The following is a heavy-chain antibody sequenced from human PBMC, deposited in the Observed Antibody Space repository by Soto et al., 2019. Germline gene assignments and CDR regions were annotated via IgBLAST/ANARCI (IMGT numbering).Heavy chain of an antibody. Sequence: SVKVSCKASGGTFSSYAISWARQAPGQGLEWMGGIIPIFGTANYAQKFQGRVTITADESTSTAYMELSSLRSEDTAVYYCAREGGPHYDILTGSYYFDYWGQGTLVTVSS. J-gene: IGHJ4*02. CDR1: GGTFSSYA. CDR3: AREGGPHYDILTGSYYFDY. CDR2: IIPIFGTA. V-gene: IGHV1-69*13. D-gene: IGHD3-9*01.